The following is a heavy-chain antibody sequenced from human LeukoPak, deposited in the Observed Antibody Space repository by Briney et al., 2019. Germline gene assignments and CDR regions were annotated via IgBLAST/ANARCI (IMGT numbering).Heavy chain of an antibody. D-gene: IGHD3-10*01. V-gene: IGHV2-5*02. CDR2: IYWDHDK. J-gene: IGHJ3*02. Sequence: SGPTLVNPTQTLTLTCTFSGFSLSTSGVGVGWIRQPPGKALEWLALIYWDHDKRYSSSLKSRLTITKDTSKNQVVLTLTNIDPVDTATYYCAHSGIGAFDIWGQGTMVTVSS. CDR1: GFSLSTSGVG. CDR3: AHSGIGAFDI.